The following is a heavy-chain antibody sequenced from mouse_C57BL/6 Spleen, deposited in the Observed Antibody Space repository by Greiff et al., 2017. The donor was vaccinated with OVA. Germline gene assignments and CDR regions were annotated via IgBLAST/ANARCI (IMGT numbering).Heavy chain of an antibody. V-gene: IGHV1-76*01. D-gene: IGHD1-1*01. Sequence: QVQLQQSGAELVRPGASVKLSCKASGYTFTDSYINWVKQRPGQGLEWIARIYPGSGNTYYNEKFKGKATLTAEKSSSTAYMQLSSLTSEDSAVYFCARGRGDYLPLMDYWGQGTSVTVSS. CDR2: IYPGSGNT. CDR3: ARGRGDYLPLMDY. J-gene: IGHJ4*01. CDR1: GYTFTDSY.